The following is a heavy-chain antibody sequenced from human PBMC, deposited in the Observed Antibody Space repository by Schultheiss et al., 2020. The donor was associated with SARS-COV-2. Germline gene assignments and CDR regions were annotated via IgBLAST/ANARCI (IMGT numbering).Heavy chain of an antibody. CDR3: AREGGWFDP. J-gene: IGHJ5*02. V-gene: IGHV3-72*01. D-gene: IGHD3-16*01. CDR1: GFTFSSYW. CDR2: TRNKANGYTT. Sequence: GGSLRLSCAASGFTFSSYWMHWVRQAPGKGLEWVGRTRNKANGYTTHYAASVKGRFTILRDDSKNSLYLQMNSLKTEDTAVYYCAREGGWFDPWGQGTLVTVSS.